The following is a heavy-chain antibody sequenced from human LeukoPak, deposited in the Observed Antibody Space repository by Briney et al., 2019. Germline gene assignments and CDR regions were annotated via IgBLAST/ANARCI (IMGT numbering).Heavy chain of an antibody. CDR3: ARGAPLTIFGVVKLFRFDP. J-gene: IGHJ5*02. CDR1: GGSFSGYY. Sequence: SETLSLTCAVYGGSFSGYYWSWIRQPPGKGLEWIGEINHSGSTNYNPSLKSRVTISVDTSKNQFSLKLSSATAADTAVYYCARGAPLTIFGVVKLFRFDPWGQGTLVTVSS. CDR2: INHSGST. V-gene: IGHV4-34*01. D-gene: IGHD3-3*01.